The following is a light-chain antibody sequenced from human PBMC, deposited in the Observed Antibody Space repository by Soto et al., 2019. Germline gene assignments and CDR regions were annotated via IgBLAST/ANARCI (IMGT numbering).Light chain of an antibody. CDR3: QQYNSWPLN. V-gene: IGKV3-15*01. CDR2: GAS. J-gene: IGKJ4*01. Sequence: ETVMTQSPATLSMSPGERATLSCRASQSLNSDLAWYQQKPGQAPRLLVYGASTRATGIPGRFSGSGSGTEFTLTISSLQSEDFAVYYCQQYNSWPLNFGGGTKV. CDR1: QSLNSD.